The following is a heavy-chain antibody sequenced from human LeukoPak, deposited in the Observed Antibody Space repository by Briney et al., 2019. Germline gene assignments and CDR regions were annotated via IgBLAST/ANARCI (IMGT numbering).Heavy chain of an antibody. CDR1: GFTFSSYS. V-gene: IGHV3-21*01. Sequence: GGSLRLSCAASGFTFSSYSMNWVRQAPGKGLEWVSSISGSSNYIYYADSLQGRFTISRDNAKNSLYLQTNSLRAEDTAMYYCARGSNQRGYYFDYWGQGTLVTVSS. D-gene: IGHD1-14*01. CDR3: ARGSNQRGYYFDY. J-gene: IGHJ4*02. CDR2: ISGSSNYI.